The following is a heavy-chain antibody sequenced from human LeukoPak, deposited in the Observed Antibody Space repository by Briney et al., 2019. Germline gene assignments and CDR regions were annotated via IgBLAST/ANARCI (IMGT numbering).Heavy chain of an antibody. D-gene: IGHD2-2*01. CDR1: GYSISSCYY. V-gene: IGHV4-38-2*01. CDR3: ARFVVVPAAILS. Sequence: SETLSLTCAVSGYSISSCYYWGLIRPPPGKGLEWIGSIYHSGSTYYNPPLKSRVTISVDTTKNQFSLKPSSVTAADTAVYYCARFVVVPAAILSWGQGTLVTVSS. CDR2: IYHSGST. J-gene: IGHJ5*02.